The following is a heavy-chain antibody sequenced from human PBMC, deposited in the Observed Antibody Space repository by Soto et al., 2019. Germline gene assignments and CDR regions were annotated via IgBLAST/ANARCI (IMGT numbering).Heavy chain of an antibody. D-gene: IGHD3-22*01. CDR3: ARGRGGFYPTRDS. V-gene: IGHV3-33*01. CDR2: IWYDGTNE. CDR1: GFTFSNFG. Sequence: VQLVESGGGVVQPGRSLRLSCTASGFTFSNFGMHWVRQAPGKGLEWVAVIWYDGTNEYYADSVKGRFTISRDNSKNPLYLQMIRLRAEDTAVYYCARGRGGFYPTRDSWGQGTLVTVSS. J-gene: IGHJ4*02.